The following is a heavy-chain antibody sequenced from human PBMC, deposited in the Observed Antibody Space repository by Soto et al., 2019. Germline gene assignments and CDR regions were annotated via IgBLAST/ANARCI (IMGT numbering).Heavy chain of an antibody. CDR2: IYYSGST. D-gene: IGHD2-15*01. J-gene: IGHJ6*02. CDR3: AEQGYCSGGSCYRPYYYYGMDV. CDR1: GGSISSSSYY. Sequence: LSLTCTVSGGSISSSSYYWGWIRQPPGKGLEWIGSIYYSGSTYYNPSLKSRVTISVDTSKNQFSLKLSSVTAADTAVYYCAEQGYCSGGSCYRPYYYYGMDVWGQGTTVTV. V-gene: IGHV4-39*01.